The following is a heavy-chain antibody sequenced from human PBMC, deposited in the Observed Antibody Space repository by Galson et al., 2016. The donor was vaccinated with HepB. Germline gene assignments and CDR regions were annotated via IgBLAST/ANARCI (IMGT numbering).Heavy chain of an antibody. D-gene: IGHD5-18*01. J-gene: IGHJ4*02. CDR2: IYHSGTT. V-gene: IGHV4-4*02. CDR1: GDSISSSNW. CDR3: ARDLGDSYGEDY. Sequence: SETLSLTCAVSGDSISSSNWWSWVRQPPGKGLEWIGEIYHSGTTNYNPSLKSRVTISVDKSKNQFSLKLRSVTATDTAVYYCARDLGDSYGEDYWGQGTRVTVSS.